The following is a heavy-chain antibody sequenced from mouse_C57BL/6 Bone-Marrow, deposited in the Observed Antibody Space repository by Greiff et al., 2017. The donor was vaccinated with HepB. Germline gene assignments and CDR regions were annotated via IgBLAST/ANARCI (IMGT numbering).Heavy chain of an antibody. CDR1: GFTFSSYA. Sequence: EVKLMESGGGLVKPGGSLKLSCAASGFTFSSYAMSWVRQTPEKRLEWVATISDGGSYTYYPDNVKGRFTISRDNAKNNLYLQMSHLKSEDTAMYYCARERGGDYWGQGTTRTVSS. V-gene: IGHV5-4*01. CDR2: ISDGGSYT. J-gene: IGHJ2*01. CDR3: ARERGGDY.